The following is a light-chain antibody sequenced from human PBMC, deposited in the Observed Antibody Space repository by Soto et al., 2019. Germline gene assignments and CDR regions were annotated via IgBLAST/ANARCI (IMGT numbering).Light chain of an antibody. CDR3: QQYDTLPPT. Sequence: EIVLTQSPATLSLSPGERVTLSCGASQSVSNNFLAWYQQKPGLAPRLLIYEASSRATGIPDRFSGSGSGTDFTLTISRLEPEDSAVYHCQQYDTLPPTFGPGTKVDIK. V-gene: IGKV3D-20*01. CDR1: QSVSNNF. CDR2: EAS. J-gene: IGKJ3*01.